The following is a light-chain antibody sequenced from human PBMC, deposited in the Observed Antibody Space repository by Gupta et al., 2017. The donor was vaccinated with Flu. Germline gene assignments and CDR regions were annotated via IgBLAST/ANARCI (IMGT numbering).Light chain of an antibody. CDR2: EDN. CDR3: HSYDRTNVV. V-gene: IGLV6-57*01. Sequence: FMLTQPRSVSESPGKTVTISCTRSSGNIAGNYVQWYQQRPGSSPIIVIYEDNQRPSGVPDRFSGSIDSSSNSASLTISRLKTEDEADYFCHSYDRTNVVFGGGTKLTVL. CDR1: SGNIAGNY. J-gene: IGLJ2*01.